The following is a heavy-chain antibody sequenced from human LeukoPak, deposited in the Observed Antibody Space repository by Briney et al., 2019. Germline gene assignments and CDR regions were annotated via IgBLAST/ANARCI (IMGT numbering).Heavy chain of an antibody. CDR1: GYTFTSYD. D-gene: IGHD3-10*01. CDR3: ARAVYGSGNWGYYYYMDV. V-gene: IGHV1-8*01. Sequence: ASVTVSFKASGYTFTSYDINWVRQATGQGLEWMGWMNPNSGNTGYAQKFQGRVTITRNTSISTAYMELSRLRSDDTAVYYCARAVYGSGNWGYYYYMDVWGKGTTVTISS. CDR2: MNPNSGNT. J-gene: IGHJ6*03.